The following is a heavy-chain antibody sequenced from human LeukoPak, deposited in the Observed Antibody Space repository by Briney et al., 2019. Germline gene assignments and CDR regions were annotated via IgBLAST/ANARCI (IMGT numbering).Heavy chain of an antibody. CDR1: GGSISSSSYY. CDR2: IYYSGST. J-gene: IGHJ4*02. V-gene: IGHV4-39*01. Sequence: PSETLSLTCTVSGGSISSSSYYGGWIRQPPGKGLEWIGSIYYSGSTYYNPSVKSRVTIFVDTSKNQFSLKLSSVTAADTAVYYSARHPEFLRDFDYWGQGTLVTVSS. D-gene: IGHD3-3*01. CDR3: ARHPEFLRDFDY.